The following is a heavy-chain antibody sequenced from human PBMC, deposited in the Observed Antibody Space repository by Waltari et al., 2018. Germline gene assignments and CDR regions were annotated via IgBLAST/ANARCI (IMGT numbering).Heavy chain of an antibody. CDR1: GGSTSSSSYY. CDR3: ARRSTSVAAEDY. J-gene: IGHJ4*02. D-gene: IGHD6-13*01. CDR2: IYYSGST. V-gene: IGHV4-39*01. Sequence: QLQLQESGPGLVKPSETLSLTCTVSGGSTSSSSYYWGWIRQPPGKGLEWIGSIYYSGSTYYNPSLKSRVTISVDTSKNQFSLKLSSVTAADTAVYYCARRSTSVAAEDYWGQGTLVTVSS.